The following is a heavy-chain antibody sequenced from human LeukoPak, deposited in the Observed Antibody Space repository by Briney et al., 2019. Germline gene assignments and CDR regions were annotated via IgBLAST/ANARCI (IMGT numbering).Heavy chain of an antibody. CDR2: IYYSGST. J-gene: IGHJ5*02. D-gene: IGHD3-10*01. Sequence: TFGDYAMSWVRQPPGKGLEWIGYIYYSGSTYYNPSLKSRVTISVDTSKNQFSLKLSSVTAADTAVYYCARSITMVRGVISWFDPWGQGTLVTVSS. CDR3: ARSITMVRGVISWFDP. V-gene: IGHV4-30-4*08. CDR1: TFGDYA.